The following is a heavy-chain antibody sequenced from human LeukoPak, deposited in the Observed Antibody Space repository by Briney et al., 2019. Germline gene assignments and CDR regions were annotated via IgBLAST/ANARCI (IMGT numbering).Heavy chain of an antibody. V-gene: IGHV4-39*01. CDR3: ARGGRWLQPLGFDY. Sequence: SETLSLTCTVSGGSISNSSYYWGWIRQPPGKGLEWIGSIYYSGSTYYNPSLKSRVTISVDTSKNQFSLKLSSVTAADTAVYYCARGGRWLQPLGFDYWGQGTLVTVSS. D-gene: IGHD5-24*01. J-gene: IGHJ4*02. CDR2: IYYSGST. CDR1: GGSISNSSYY.